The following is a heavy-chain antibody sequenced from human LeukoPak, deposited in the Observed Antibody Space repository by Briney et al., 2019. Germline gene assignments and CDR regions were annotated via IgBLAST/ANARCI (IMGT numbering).Heavy chain of an antibody. J-gene: IGHJ3*02. CDR3: ARDPPGPLNWGDAFDI. CDR1: GFTFSSYW. V-gene: IGHV3-7*01. D-gene: IGHD7-27*01. Sequence: GGSLRLSCAASGFTFSSYWMSWVRQAPGKGLEWVANIKQDGSEKYYVDSVKGRFTISRDNAKNPLYLQMNSLRAEDTAVYYCARDPPGPLNWGDAFDIWGQGTMVTVSS. CDR2: IKQDGSEK.